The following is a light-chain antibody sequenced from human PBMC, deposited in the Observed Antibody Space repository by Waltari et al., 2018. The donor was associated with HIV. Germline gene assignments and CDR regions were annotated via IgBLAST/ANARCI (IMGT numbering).Light chain of an antibody. Sequence: QSALTQPPSASGSPGQSVTISCTGTSSDVGGYNYVSWYQQHPGKAPKLMIYEVTKTPSRVPDPVAGSKSGNASFLTVFGLQAEDEADYYCSSYARSNKLVFGGGTKLTVL. J-gene: IGLJ3*02. V-gene: IGLV2-8*01. CDR2: EVT. CDR1: SSDVGGYNY. CDR3: SSYARSNKLV.